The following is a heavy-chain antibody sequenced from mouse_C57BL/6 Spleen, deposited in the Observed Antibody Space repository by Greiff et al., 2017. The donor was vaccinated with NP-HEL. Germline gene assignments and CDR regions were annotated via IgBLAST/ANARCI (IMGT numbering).Heavy chain of an antibody. CDR2: IYPGDGDT. CDR3: ARQPYYYGSSFWYFDV. Sequence: QVHVKQSGAELVKPGASVKISCKASGYAFSSYWMNWVKQRPGKGLEWIGQIYPGDGDTNYNGKFKGKATLTADKSSSTAYMQLSSLTSEDSAVYFCARQPYYYGSSFWYFDVWGTGTTVTVSS. CDR1: GYAFSSYW. J-gene: IGHJ1*03. D-gene: IGHD1-1*01. V-gene: IGHV1-80*01.